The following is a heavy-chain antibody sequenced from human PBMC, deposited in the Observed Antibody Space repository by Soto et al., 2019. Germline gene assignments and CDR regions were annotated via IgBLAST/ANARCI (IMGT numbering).Heavy chain of an antibody. V-gene: IGHV4-31*02. D-gene: IGHD6-19*01. CDR3: VRDRALDSSGHWFDT. J-gene: IGHJ5*02. CDR2: IYHIGSP. Sequence: PGRGLEWIGYIYHIGSPSYNPSLENRLTISLDTSKNQFSLNLTSVTAADTAIYYCVRDRALDSSGHWFDTWGQGILVTVSS.